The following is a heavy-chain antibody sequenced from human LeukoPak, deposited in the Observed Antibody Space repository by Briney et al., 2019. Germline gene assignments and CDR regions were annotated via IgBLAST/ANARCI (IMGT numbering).Heavy chain of an antibody. V-gene: IGHV5-51*01. D-gene: IGHD2-2*01. CDR2: IYPGDSDT. J-gene: IGHJ5*02. CDR3: ARQDEEFSTSNIITTRWFDP. CDR1: GYSFTNYW. Sequence: GESLKISCKGSGYSFTNYWIGWVRQMPGKGLEWMGIIYPGDSDTRYSPSFQGQVTISADKSISTAYLQWSGLKASDTAMYYCARQDEEFSTSNIITTRWFDPWGQGTLVTVSS.